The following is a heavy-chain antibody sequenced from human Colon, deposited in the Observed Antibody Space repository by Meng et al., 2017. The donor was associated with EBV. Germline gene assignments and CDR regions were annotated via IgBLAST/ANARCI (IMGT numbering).Heavy chain of an antibody. V-gene: IGHV4-39*01. D-gene: IGHD3-10*01. CDR3: ARRRYYYGSGSYHSYYFDY. J-gene: IGHJ4*02. CDR1: GGSISISSSY. CDR2: IYYNGST. Sequence: QRPESGQGLVKPSETLSLSCTVSGGSISISSSYWGWIPQPPGKGLEWIGSIYYNGSTYYNPSLKSRVTISVDTSKNQFSLKLNSVTAADTAVYYCARRRYYYGSGSYHSYYFDYWGQGALVTVSS.